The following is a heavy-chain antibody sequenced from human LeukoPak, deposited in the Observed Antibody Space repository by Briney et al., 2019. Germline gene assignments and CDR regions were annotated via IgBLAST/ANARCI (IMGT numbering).Heavy chain of an antibody. J-gene: IGHJ4*02. D-gene: IGHD2-15*01. Sequence: SQTLSLTCTVSGGSISSGGYYWSWLRQHPGKGLEWFGYIYYSGSTCYNSSLKSRVTMSVDTSKNQFSLTLSAVTAAERAAYYCARGEGYCSGGSCLDHFDYWGQGTLVTVSS. V-gene: IGHV4-31*03. CDR2: IYYSGST. CDR3: ARGEGYCSGGSCLDHFDY. CDR1: GGSISSGGYY.